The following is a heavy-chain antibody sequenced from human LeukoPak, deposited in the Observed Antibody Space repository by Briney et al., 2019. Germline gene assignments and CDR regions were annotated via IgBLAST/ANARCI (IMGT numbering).Heavy chain of an antibody. D-gene: IGHD3-10*01. CDR3: AKSPLGSGSYYNVIYYYYMDV. Sequence: GGSLRLSCAASGFTFYTYSMNWVRQAPGKGLEWVSAISGSGGSTYYADSVKGRFTISRDNSKNTLYLQMNSLRAEDTAVYYCAKSPLGSGSYYNVIYYYYMDVWGKGTTVTISS. CDR1: GFTFYTYS. J-gene: IGHJ6*03. CDR2: ISGSGGST. V-gene: IGHV3-23*01.